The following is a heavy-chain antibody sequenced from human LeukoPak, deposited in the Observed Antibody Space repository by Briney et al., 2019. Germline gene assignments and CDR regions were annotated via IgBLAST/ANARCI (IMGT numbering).Heavy chain of an antibody. V-gene: IGHV4-4*07. CDR1: GGSTSSYY. Sequence: PSETLSLACTVSGGSTSSYYWSWIRQPAGKGLEWIGHIYTSGSANYNPSLKSRVTMSVDTSKSQFSLKLSSVTAADTAVYYCVRGVAGHLNWFDPWGQGTLVTVSS. J-gene: IGHJ5*02. CDR2: IYTSGSA. CDR3: VRGVAGHLNWFDP. D-gene: IGHD6-19*01.